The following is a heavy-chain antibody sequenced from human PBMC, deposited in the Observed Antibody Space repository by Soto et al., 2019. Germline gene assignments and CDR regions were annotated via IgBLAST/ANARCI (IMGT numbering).Heavy chain of an antibody. CDR1: GFTFSSYA. D-gene: IGHD3-16*01. J-gene: IGHJ5*02. CDR2: ISYDGSNK. V-gene: IGHV3-30-3*01. Sequence: QVQLVESGGGVVQPGRSLRLSCAASGFTFSSYAMHWVRQAPGKGLEWVAVISYDGSNKYYADSVKGRFTISRDNSKNPLYLQMNSLRAEDTAVYYCATIGRIMITFGGVTDWFDPWGQGTLVTVSS. CDR3: ATIGRIMITFGGVTDWFDP.